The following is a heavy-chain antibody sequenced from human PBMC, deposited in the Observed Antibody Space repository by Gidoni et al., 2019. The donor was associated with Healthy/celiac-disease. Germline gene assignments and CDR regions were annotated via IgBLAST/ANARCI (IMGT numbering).Heavy chain of an antibody. V-gene: IGHV3-30*01. CDR2: ISYDGSNK. CDR1: GFTFSSYA. D-gene: IGHD3-3*01. CDR3: ARDLAYYDFWSGYYTVFGTRELDYYYYYGMDV. J-gene: IGHJ6*02. Sequence: QVQLVESGGGVVQPGRSLRLSCAASGFTFSSYAMHWVRQAPGTGLEWVAVISYDGSNKYYADSVKGRFTISRDNSKNTLYLQMNSLRAEDTAVYYCARDLAYYDFWSGYYTVFGTRELDYYYYYGMDVWGQGTTVTVSS.